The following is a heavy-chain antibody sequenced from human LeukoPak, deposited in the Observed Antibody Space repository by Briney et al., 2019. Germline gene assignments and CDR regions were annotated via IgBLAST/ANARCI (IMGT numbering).Heavy chain of an antibody. CDR1: GITFSSHA. V-gene: IGHV3-23*01. Sequence: PGGSLRLSCAASGITFSSHAMSWVRQAPGKGLEWVSLISGSGGHTYYGDSVKGRFTISRDNSKNTLYLQMNSLRAEDTAVYYCAKETVAAPPIDYWGQGTLVTVSS. D-gene: IGHD6-19*01. CDR2: ISGSGGHT. J-gene: IGHJ4*02. CDR3: AKETVAAPPIDY.